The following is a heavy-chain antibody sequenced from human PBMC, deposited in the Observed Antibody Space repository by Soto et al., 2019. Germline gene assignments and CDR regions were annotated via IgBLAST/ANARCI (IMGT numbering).Heavy chain of an antibody. J-gene: IGHJ4*02. CDR2: IYWDDDK. Sequence: QITLKESGPTLVKPTQTLTLTCTFSGFSLSTSGVGVGWIRQPPGKALEWLALIYWDDDKRYSPSLKSRLTITKDTSKNQVVLTMTNMDPVDTATCYCARPGLVRGVESYFDYWGQGTLVTVSS. V-gene: IGHV2-5*02. CDR3: ARPGLVRGVESYFDY. CDR1: GFSLSTSGVG. D-gene: IGHD3-10*01.